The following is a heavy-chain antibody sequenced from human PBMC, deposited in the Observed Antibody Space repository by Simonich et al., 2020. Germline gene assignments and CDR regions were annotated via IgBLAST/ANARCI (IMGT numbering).Heavy chain of an antibody. D-gene: IGHD7-27*01. V-gene: IGHV1-2*02. CDR3: ARGRLTGDKGAFDI. CDR1: GYTFTGYY. J-gene: IGHJ3*02. CDR2: INPNRGGT. Sequence: QVQLVQSGAEVKKPGASVKVSCKASGYTFTGYYMHWVRQAPGQGLEGMGGINPNRGGTNYAKKLQGRVTMTRDTSISTAYRELSRLRSDDTAVYYCARGRLTGDKGAFDIWGQGTMVTVSS.